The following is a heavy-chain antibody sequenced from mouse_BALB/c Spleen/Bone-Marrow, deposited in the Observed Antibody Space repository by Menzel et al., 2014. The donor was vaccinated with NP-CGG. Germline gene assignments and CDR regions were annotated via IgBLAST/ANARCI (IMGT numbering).Heavy chain of an antibody. J-gene: IGHJ4*01. V-gene: IGHV1S56*01. D-gene: IGHD2-2*01. CDR2: IYPGNVNT. Sequence: VQLQESGPELVKPGASVRISCKASGYTFTRYYIQWMKQRPGQGLEWIGWIYPGNVNTKYNEKFKGKATLTADKSSSTAYMQHSSLTSEDSAVYFCALWLRRDYYAMDYWGQGTSVTGSS. CDR3: ALWLRRDYYAMDY. CDR1: GYTFTRYY.